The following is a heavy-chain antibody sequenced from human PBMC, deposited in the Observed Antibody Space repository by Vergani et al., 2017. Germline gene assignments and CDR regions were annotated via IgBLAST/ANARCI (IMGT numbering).Heavy chain of an antibody. CDR3: ASLGGSDWYFDL. V-gene: IGHV3-33*01. Sequence: QVQLVESGGGVVQPGRSLRLSCAASGFTFSSYGMHWVRQAPGKGLEWVAVIWYDGSNKYYADSVKGRFTISRDNSKNTLYLQMNSLRAEDTAVYYCASLGGSDWYFDLWGRGTLVTVSS. J-gene: IGHJ2*01. CDR1: GFTFSSYG. CDR2: IWYDGSNK. D-gene: IGHD3-16*01.